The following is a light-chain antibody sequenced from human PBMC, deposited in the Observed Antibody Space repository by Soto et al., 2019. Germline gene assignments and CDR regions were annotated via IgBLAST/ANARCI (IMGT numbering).Light chain of an antibody. Sequence: EIVMTQSPATLSVSPGERATLSCRASQSVSNSLAWYQQKPGQAPRLLIYGTSTRATGIPARFSGSGSGTEFTLTISSLQSEDFAVYYCQQYNNWPFAFGPGTKVDLK. CDR3: QQYNNWPFA. J-gene: IGKJ3*01. CDR2: GTS. CDR1: QSVSNS. V-gene: IGKV3-15*01.